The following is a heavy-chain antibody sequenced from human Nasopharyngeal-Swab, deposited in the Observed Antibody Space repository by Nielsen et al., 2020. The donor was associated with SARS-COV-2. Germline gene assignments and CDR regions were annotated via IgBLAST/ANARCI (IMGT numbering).Heavy chain of an antibody. J-gene: IGHJ5*02. CDR2: IDPSDSYT. D-gene: IGHD3-22*01. CDR3: ARQFRGYYDSSGPISWFDP. Sequence: VRQMPGKGLEWMGRIDPSDSYTNYSPSFQGHVTISADKSISTAYLQWSSLKASDTAMYYCARQFRGYYDSSGPISWFDPWGQGTLVTVSS. V-gene: IGHV5-10-1*01.